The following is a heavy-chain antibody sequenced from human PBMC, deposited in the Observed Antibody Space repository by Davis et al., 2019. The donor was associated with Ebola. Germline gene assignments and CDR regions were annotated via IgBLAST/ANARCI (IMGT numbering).Heavy chain of an antibody. V-gene: IGHV1-46*01. CDR1: GYTFTSYY. CDR3: ARWKRDYGSFEY. CDR2: INPSGGST. Sequence: AASVKVSCKASGYTFTSYYMHWVRQAPGQGLEWMGIINPSGGSTSYAQKFQGRVTITRDTSASTAYMELSSLRSEDTAVYYCARWKRDYGSFEYWGQGTLVTVSS. D-gene: IGHD4-17*01. J-gene: IGHJ4*02.